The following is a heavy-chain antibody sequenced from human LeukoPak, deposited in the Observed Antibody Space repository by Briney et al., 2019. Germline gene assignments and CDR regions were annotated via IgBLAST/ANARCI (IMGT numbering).Heavy chain of an antibody. CDR2: IYYSGST. J-gene: IGHJ4*02. D-gene: IGHD6-19*01. Sequence: SETLSLTCTVSGGSISSSRYYWGWIRQPPGKGLEWIGSIYYSGSTYYNPSLKSRVTISVDTSKNQFSLKLSSVTAADTAVYYCATQWLAAFDYWGQGTLVAVSS. CDR3: ATQWLAAFDY. V-gene: IGHV4-39*07. CDR1: GGSISSSRYY.